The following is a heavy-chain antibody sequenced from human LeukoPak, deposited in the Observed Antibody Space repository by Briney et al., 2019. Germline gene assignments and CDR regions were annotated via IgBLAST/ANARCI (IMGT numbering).Heavy chain of an antibody. CDR1: VFTFSSYS. CDR3: ARGVTANNPQDI. D-gene: IGHD2-21*02. J-gene: IGHJ3*02. CDR2: ISSSSSYI. Sequence: GGSLRLSCAASVFTFSSYSMNWVRQAPGKGLEWVSSISSSSSYIYYADSVKGRFTISRDNAKNSLYLQMNSLRAEDTAVYYCARGVTANNPQDIWGQGTMVTVSS. V-gene: IGHV3-21*01.